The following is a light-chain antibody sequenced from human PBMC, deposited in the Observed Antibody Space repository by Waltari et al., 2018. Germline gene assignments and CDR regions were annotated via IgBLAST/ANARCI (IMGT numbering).Light chain of an antibody. Sequence: QSALTQPASVSGSPGQSITISCTGTSSDVGGYNFVSWYQQHPGKAPKLVIYEVSNRPSGVSHRFAGSKSGNTASLTISGLQAEDEADYYCTSYTTSSTLVFGGGTNLTVL. CDR1: SSDVGGYNF. CDR2: EVS. J-gene: IGLJ2*01. V-gene: IGLV2-14*01. CDR3: TSYTTSSTLV.